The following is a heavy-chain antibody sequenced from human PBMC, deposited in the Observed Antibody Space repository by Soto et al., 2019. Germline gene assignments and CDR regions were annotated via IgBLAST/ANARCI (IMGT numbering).Heavy chain of an antibody. D-gene: IGHD6-6*01. V-gene: IGHV4-59*01. CDR1: GGSISSYY. Sequence: SETLSLTCTVSGGSISSYYWSWIRQPPGKGLEWIGYIYYSGSTNYNPSLKSRVTISVDTSKNQFSLKMSSVTAADTAVYSCARGGSSPGGYYYYGMDVWGQGTTVTVS. CDR3: ARGGSSPGGYYYYGMDV. J-gene: IGHJ6*02. CDR2: IYYSGST.